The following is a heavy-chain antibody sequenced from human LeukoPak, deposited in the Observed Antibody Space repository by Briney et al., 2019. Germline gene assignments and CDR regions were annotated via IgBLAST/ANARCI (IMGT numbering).Heavy chain of an antibody. CDR2: IIPIFGTA. J-gene: IGHJ6*02. V-gene: IGHV1-69*13. Sequence: ASVKVSCKASGGTFSSYAISWVRQAPGQGLEWMGGIIPIFGTANYAQKFQGRVTITADESTSTAYMELSSLRSEDTAVYYCARVQRGRYYDFWSGYFRPLFRVFPLDVWGQGTTVTVSS. CDR3: ARVQRGRYYDFWSGYFRPLFRVFPLDV. CDR1: GGTFSSYA. D-gene: IGHD3-3*01.